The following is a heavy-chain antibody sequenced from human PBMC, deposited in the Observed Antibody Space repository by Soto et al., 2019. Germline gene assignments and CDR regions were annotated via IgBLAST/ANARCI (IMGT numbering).Heavy chain of an antibody. V-gene: IGHV3-23*01. CDR2: ISGSGGST. Sequence: EVQLLESGGGLVQPGGSWELPFAALGSPFSSKPLRWVAQAPGRGLEWVSAISGSGGSTYYADSVKGRFTISRDNSKNTLYLQMNSLRAEDTAVYYCARRGSGSYYDYWGQGTLVTVSS. CDR3: ARRGSGSYYDY. J-gene: IGHJ4*02. CDR1: GSPFSSKP. D-gene: IGHD1-26*01.